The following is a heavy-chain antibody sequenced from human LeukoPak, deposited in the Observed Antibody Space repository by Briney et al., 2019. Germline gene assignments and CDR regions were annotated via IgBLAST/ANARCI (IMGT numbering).Heavy chain of an antibody. CDR2: IIAILGIA. J-gene: IGHJ4*02. Sequence: SVKVSSKHSLGTLSSYAISRVRQSPGQGLERMGRIIAILGIANNAQKLQGRVTIAADKSTSTAYMELSSLRSEDTAVYYCARELHSCSWYYSPFGYWGQGNLVTVSS. CDR3: ARELHSCSWYYSPFGY. V-gene: IGHV1-69*04. D-gene: IGHD6-13*01. CDR1: LGTLSSYA.